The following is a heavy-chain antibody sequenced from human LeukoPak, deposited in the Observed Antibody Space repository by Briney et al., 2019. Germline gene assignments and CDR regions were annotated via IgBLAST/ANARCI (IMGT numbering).Heavy chain of an antibody. D-gene: IGHD2-21*01. V-gene: IGHV3-30*04. CDR1: GFTFSSYA. Sequence: PGGSLRLSCSASGFTFSSYAMHWVRQAPGKGLEWVAVISDDGRHNYYADSVKGRFTISRGNTKNSLYLQMNSLRVEDTAVYYCARDESGDNDAFDIWGQGTMVTVSS. CDR2: ISDDGRHN. J-gene: IGHJ3*02. CDR3: ARDESGDNDAFDI.